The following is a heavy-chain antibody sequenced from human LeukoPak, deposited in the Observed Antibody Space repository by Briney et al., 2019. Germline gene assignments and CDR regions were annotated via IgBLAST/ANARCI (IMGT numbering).Heavy chain of an antibody. V-gene: IGHV4-39*07. CDR1: GGSISSSSYY. CDR3: AREANWFDP. J-gene: IGHJ5*02. Sequence: SETLSLTCTVSGGSISSSSYYWGWIRQPPGKGLEWIGSIYHSGSTYYNPSLKSRVTISVDRSKNQFSLKLSSVTAADTAVYYCAREANWFDPWGQGTLVTVSS. CDR2: IYHSGST.